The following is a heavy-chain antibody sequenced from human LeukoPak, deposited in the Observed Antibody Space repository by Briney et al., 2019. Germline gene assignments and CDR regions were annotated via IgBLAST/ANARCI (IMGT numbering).Heavy chain of an antibody. Sequence: GGSLRLSCAVSGFTFTDTYMTWIRQAPGKGLESLSYISPSGTDISYADSVKGRFTISRDNAKNSLYLQMNSLKASDTAMYYCARRYYYDSSGYYDYWGQGTLVTVSS. CDR1: GFTFTDTY. V-gene: IGHV3-11*01. J-gene: IGHJ4*02. CDR2: ISPSGTDI. CDR3: ARRYYYDSSGYYDY. D-gene: IGHD3-22*01.